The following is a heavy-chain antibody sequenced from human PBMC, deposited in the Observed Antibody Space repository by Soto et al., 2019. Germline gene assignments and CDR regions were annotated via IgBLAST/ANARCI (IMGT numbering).Heavy chain of an antibody. J-gene: IGHJ5*02. CDR3: ARILASRPSWFDP. D-gene: IGHD6-13*01. CDR1: GFSLSNARMG. V-gene: IGHV2-26*01. Sequence: QVTLKESGPVLVKPTETLTLTCTVSGFSLSNARMGVSWIRQPPGKALAWLAHIFSNDEKSYSTSLKSRLTNSQDCCNSQLVLTMPNIAPVDTATYYCARILASRPSWFDPWGQGTLLTASS. CDR2: IFSNDEK.